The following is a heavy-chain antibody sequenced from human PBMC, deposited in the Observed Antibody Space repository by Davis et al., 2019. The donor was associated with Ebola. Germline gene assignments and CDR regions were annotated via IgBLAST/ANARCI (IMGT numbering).Heavy chain of an antibody. D-gene: IGHD6-6*01. V-gene: IGHV3-23*01. Sequence: GESLKISCAASGFTFSSHAMSWVRQALGKGLEWVSGISGSGGSTYYADSVKGRFTISRDNSKNTLYLQMNSLRAEDTAVYYCAKDEYSSSSVGIVDYWGQGTLVTVSS. J-gene: IGHJ4*02. CDR3: AKDEYSSSSVGIVDY. CDR2: ISGSGGST. CDR1: GFTFSSHA.